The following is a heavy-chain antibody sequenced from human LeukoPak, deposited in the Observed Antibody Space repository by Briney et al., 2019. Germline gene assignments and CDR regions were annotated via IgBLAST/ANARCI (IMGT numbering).Heavy chain of an antibody. D-gene: IGHD3-10*01. Sequence: GGSLRLSCAASGFTFSTYSMNWVRQAPGKGLEWVSFISTSSSYIYYADSVKGRFTISRDNAKNSLYLQMDSLRAEDTAVYYCARDGITMRILEYWGQGTLVTVSS. CDR1: GFTFSTYS. J-gene: IGHJ4*02. CDR2: ISTSSSYI. CDR3: ARDGITMRILEY. V-gene: IGHV3-21*01.